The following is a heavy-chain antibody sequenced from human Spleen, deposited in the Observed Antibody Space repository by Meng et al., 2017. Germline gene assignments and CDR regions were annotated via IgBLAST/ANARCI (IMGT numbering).Heavy chain of an antibody. D-gene: IGHD2-2*01. J-gene: IGHJ4*02. CDR3: ARHYGSTNSLDY. CDR2: IYPGDSDA. Sequence: GESLKISCKASGYRFTIYWIGWVRQMPRKGLEWMGIIYPGDSDARYSPSFQGQVIISVDKSMNTAYVEWRSLRASDTAMYYCARHYGSTNSLDYWGQGTLVTVSS. CDR1: GYRFTIYW. V-gene: IGHV5-51*01.